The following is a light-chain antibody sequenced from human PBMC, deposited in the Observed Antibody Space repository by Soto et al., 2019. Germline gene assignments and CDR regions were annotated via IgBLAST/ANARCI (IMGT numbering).Light chain of an antibody. CDR2: GAS. CDR3: QQYDTSPPLT. J-gene: IGKJ4*01. CDR1: QSVSSNY. Sequence: IVLTQSPGTLSLSPGDRATLSCRASQSVSSNYLGWYQQKPGQAPRLLLYGASSRAIGIPDRFSGSGSGTDITLTISRLEPEDFAVYYCQQYDTSPPLTFGGGTKVEIK. V-gene: IGKV3-20*01.